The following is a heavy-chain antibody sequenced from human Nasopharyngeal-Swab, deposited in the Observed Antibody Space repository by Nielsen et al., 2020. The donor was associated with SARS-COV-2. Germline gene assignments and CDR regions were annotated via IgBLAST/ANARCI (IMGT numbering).Heavy chain of an antibody. J-gene: IGHJ4*02. CDR3: ARGPWLTPYYFDY. Sequence: RQAPGKGLEWVSYISSSGSTIYYADSVKGRFTISRDNAKNSPYLQMNSLRAEDTAVYYCARGPWLTPYYFDYWGQGTLVTVSS. V-gene: IGHV3-11*01. CDR2: ISSSGSTI. D-gene: IGHD6-19*01.